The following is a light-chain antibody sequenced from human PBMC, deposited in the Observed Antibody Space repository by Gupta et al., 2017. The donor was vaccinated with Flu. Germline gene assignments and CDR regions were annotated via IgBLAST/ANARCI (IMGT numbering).Light chain of an antibody. V-gene: IGKV3-20*01. CDR2: GTS. J-gene: IGKJ2*01. Sequence: SPGTLSLSPGERATLSCRTSQSVPSTYLAWYQQKRGQAPRLLIYGTSSRAIDTPDKFSGSGSGTDFTLTISRLEPEDFAVYFCQQYAYSPYTFGQGTKLEI. CDR1: QSVPSTY. CDR3: QQYAYSPYT.